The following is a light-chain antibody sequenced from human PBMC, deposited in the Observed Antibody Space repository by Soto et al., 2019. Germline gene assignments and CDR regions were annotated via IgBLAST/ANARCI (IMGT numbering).Light chain of an antibody. J-gene: IGLJ1*01. CDR2: GNN. CDR1: SSNIGAGYD. Sequence: QAVVTQPPSVSGAPGQRVNISCIGSSSNIGAGYDIHWYQQPPGTAPKLLIYGNNNRPSGVPDRFSGSKSGTSASLAITGLQAEDEADYYCQSSDSSLSRVFGTGTKVTVL. V-gene: IGLV1-40*01. CDR3: QSSDSSLSRV.